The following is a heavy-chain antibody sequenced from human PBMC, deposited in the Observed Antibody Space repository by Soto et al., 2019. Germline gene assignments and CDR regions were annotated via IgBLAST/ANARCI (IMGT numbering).Heavy chain of an antibody. V-gene: IGHV3-30-3*01. CDR2: ISYDGSKK. D-gene: IGHD4-17*01. J-gene: IGHJ4*02. CDR1: GFTFSSYA. Sequence: QVQLVESGGGVVQPGRSLRLSCAASGFTFSSYAMHWVRQAPGKGLEWVAVISYDGSKKYYADSVKGRFTISRDNSKNTLYLQMNSLRAEDTAVYYCARDLLDYGGNSDDYWGQGTLVTVSS. CDR3: ARDLLDYGGNSDDY.